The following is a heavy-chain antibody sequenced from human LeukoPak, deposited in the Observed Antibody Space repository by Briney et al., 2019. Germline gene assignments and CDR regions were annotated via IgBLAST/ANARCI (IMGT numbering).Heavy chain of an antibody. J-gene: IGHJ5*02. D-gene: IGHD3-10*01. Sequence: ASVKVSFKASGYTFTGYYMHWVRQAPGQGLEWMGRINPNSSGTNYAQKFQGRGTMTRDTSISTAYMELSRLRSDDTAVYYCARDCITMVRGVIITSYWFDPWGQGTLVTVSS. CDR1: GYTFTGYY. V-gene: IGHV1-2*06. CDR2: INPNSSGT. CDR3: ARDCITMVRGVIITSYWFDP.